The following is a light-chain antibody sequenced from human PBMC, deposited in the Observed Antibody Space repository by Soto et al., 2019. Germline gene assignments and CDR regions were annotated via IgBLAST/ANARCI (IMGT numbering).Light chain of an antibody. CDR1: SSDVGSYNV. CDR3: CSCAGSSTFYV. CDR2: EGS. Sequence: QSALTQPASVSGSPGQSITISCTGTSSDVGSYNVVSWYQQHPGKAPKLMIYEGSKRPSGVSNRFCGSKSGNTASLTISGLQAEDEADYYCCSCAGSSTFYVFGTGTKLTVL. V-gene: IGLV2-23*01. J-gene: IGLJ1*01.